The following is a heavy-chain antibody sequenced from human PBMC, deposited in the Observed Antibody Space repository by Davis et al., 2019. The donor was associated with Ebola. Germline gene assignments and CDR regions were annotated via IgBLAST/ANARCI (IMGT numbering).Heavy chain of an antibody. Sequence: SQTPSLTRAVYGGSLSGYYWSWIRQHPGKGLEWIGEINHSGSTNYNPSLKSRVTISVDTSKNQFSLKLSSVTAADTAVYYCARGGWWLRSRGSFDYWGQGTLVTVSS. CDR1: GGSLSGYY. D-gene: IGHD5-12*01. CDR2: INHSGST. V-gene: IGHV4-34*01. CDR3: ARGGWWLRSRGSFDY. J-gene: IGHJ4*02.